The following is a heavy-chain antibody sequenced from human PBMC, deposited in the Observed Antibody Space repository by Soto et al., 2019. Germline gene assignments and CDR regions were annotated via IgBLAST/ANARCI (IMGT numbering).Heavy chain of an antibody. CDR2: ISSSSSYT. J-gene: IGHJ5*02. D-gene: IGHD6-13*01. CDR3: ARIPLTGYSSSWYQTWFDP. V-gene: IGHV3-11*06. CDR1: GFTFSDYY. Sequence: GGSLRLSCAASGFTFSDYYMSWIRQAPGKGLEWVSYISSSSSYTNYADSVKGRFTISRDNAKNSLYLQMNSLRAEDTAVYYCARIPLTGYSSSWYQTWFDPWGQGTLVTAPQ.